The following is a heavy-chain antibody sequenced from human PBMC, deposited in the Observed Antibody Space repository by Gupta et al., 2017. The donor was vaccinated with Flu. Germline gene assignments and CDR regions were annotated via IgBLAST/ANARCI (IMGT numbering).Heavy chain of an antibody. J-gene: IGHJ6*02. CDR2: IYHSGST. Sequence: QVQLQESGPGLVKPSPTLSLTCTVSGGSVTRNDCYCSWFRQHPGKGLEWIGYIYHSGSTYYKSSLKSRVTISMDTSKNQFSLKLSSVTAADTAVYYCARDVRVAARRSYTYYYRGVDIWGQGTSVTVSS. D-gene: IGHD6-6*01. CDR1: GGSVTRNDCY. V-gene: IGHV4-31*03. CDR3: ARDVRVAARRSYTYYYRGVDI.